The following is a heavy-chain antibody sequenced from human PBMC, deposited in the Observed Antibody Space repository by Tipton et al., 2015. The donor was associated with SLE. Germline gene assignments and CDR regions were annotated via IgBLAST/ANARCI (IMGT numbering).Heavy chain of an antibody. Sequence: GSLRLSCAASGFTFSNYAMSWVRQAPGKGLEWVSVIYSGGSTYYADSVKGRFTISRDNSKNTLYLQMNSLRAEDTAVYYCARDPPDSTTGDYWGQGTLVTVSS. D-gene: IGHD6-13*01. CDR3: ARDPPDSTTGDY. J-gene: IGHJ4*02. CDR2: IYSGGST. CDR1: GFTFSNYA. V-gene: IGHV3-66*02.